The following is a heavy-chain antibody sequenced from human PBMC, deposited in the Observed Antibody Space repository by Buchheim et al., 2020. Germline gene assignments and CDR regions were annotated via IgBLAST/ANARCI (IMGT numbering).Heavy chain of an antibody. J-gene: IGHJ4*02. CDR1: GFTFSSYG. D-gene: IGHD1-26*01. CDR2: IWYDGSNK. CDR3: ARGDGSYYFPYFDY. V-gene: IGHV3-33*01. Sequence: QVQLVESGGGVVQPGRSLRLSCAASGFTFSSYGMHWVRQAPGKGLEWVAVIWYDGSNKSYAYSVKGRFTISRDNSKNTLYLQMNSLRAEDTAVYYCARGDGSYYFPYFDYWGQGTL.